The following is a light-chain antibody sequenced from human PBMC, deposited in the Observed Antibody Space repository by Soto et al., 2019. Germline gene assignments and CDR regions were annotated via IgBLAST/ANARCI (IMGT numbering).Light chain of an antibody. J-gene: IGKJ5*01. CDR2: DAS. V-gene: IGKV3-11*01. CDR1: QTVSMN. Sequence: EIVMTQSPATLSVSPGERATLSCRVSQTVSMNLAWYQQKPGQAPRLLLYDASNRATGIPARFSGSGSGTDFTLTIGSLEPEDFAVYYCQQRSNWPPITFGQGTRLEIK. CDR3: QQRSNWPPIT.